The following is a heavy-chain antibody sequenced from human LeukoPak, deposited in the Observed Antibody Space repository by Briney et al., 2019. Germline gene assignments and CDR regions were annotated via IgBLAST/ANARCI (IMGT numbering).Heavy chain of an antibody. CDR1: GFIFSSYA. CDR3: AKMRGQYYHSYYMDA. CDR2: GGSGGST. Sequence: GGSLRLSCAASGFIFSSYAMSWVRQAPGKGLEWVSYGGSGGSTYYADSVMGRFTVSRDNSKSTLYLQMNSLTAEDTAVYYCAKMRGQYYHSYYMDAWGKGTTVTVSS. V-gene: IGHV3-23*01. J-gene: IGHJ6*03.